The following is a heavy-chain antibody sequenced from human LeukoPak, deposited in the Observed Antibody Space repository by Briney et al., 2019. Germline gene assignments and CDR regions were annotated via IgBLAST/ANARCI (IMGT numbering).Heavy chain of an antibody. V-gene: IGHV4-59*12. D-gene: IGHD4-17*01. CDR2: MYNSKRGGI. CDR1: GDSISSYH. J-gene: IGHJ4*02. Sequence: SETLSLTCTVPGDSISSYHWSWIRQPPGKGLEWIGYMYNSKRGGINYNPSLKSRVTISEDTSENQFSLKLTSVTAADTAVHYCAATMKRDYGDTNLDYWGQGTLVTVSS. CDR3: AATMKRDYGDTNLDY.